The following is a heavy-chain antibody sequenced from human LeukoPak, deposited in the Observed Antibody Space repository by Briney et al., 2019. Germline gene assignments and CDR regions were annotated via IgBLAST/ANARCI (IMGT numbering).Heavy chain of an antibody. CDR1: GGSVSSGNLY. J-gene: IGHJ4*02. CDR2: IYYSGST. Sequence: SETLSLTCTVSGGSVSSGNLYWSWIRQPLGKGLEWIGYIYYSGSTNYNPSLKSRVTVSADMSKNQFSLKLNSVTAADTAVYYCARGLGPIYFDYWGQGTLVTVSS. V-gene: IGHV4-61*01. D-gene: IGHD3-16*01. CDR3: ARGLGPIYFDY.